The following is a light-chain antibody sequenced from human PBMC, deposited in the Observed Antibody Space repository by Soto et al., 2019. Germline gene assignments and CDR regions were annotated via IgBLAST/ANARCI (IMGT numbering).Light chain of an antibody. CDR3: RQYDDLPPT. J-gene: IGKJ5*01. Sequence: DIQKTRSPQTLSVAVGGRVNVNCRASRSISSWLAWYQQKPGKAPNLLIYDASNLETGVPSRFSGSGSGTDFTFTISSLQPEDIATYYCRQYDDLPPTFGQGQRLAIK. CDR2: DAS. CDR1: RSISSW. V-gene: IGKV1-33*01.